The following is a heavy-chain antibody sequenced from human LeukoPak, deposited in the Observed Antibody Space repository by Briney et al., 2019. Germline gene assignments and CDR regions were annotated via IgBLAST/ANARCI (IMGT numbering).Heavy chain of an antibody. CDR2: ISTSSSYI. CDR1: GFTFSSYS. CDR3: ARDNRGEAITIFGVVILYYGMDV. Sequence: GGSLRLSCAASGFTFSSYSMNWVRQAPGKGPEWVSSISTSSSYIYDADSADSVKGRFTISRDNAKNSLYLQMNSLRAEDTAVYYCARDNRGEAITIFGVVILYYGMDVWGQGTTVTVSS. D-gene: IGHD3-3*01. J-gene: IGHJ6*02. V-gene: IGHV3-21*01.